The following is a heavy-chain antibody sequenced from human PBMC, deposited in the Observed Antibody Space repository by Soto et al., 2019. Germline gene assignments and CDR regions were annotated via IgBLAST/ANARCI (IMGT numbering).Heavy chain of an antibody. D-gene: IGHD3-3*01. V-gene: IGHV2-5*02. CDR1: GFSLSTSGVG. CDR2: IYWDDDK. J-gene: IGHJ4*02. CDR3: AHRGLGDYDFWSGYYYFDY. Sequence: SGPTLVNPTQTLTLTCTFSGFSLSTSGVGVGWIRQPPGKALEWLALIYWDDDKRYSPSLKSRLTITKDTSKNQVVLTMTNMDPVDTATYYCAHRGLGDYDFWSGYYYFDYWGQGTLVTVSS.